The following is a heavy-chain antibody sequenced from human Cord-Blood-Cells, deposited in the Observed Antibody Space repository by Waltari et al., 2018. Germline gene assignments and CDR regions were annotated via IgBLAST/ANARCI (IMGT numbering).Heavy chain of an antibody. V-gene: IGHV4-34*01. D-gene: IGHD3-3*01. CDR3: ARENLEWLLYYYYYYMDV. Sequence: QVQLQQWGAGLLKPSETLSLTCAVYGGSFSGYYWSWIRQPPGKGLEWIGEINHSGSTNDNPSLKSRVTISVDTSKNQFSLKLSSVTAADTAVYYCARENLEWLLYYYYYYMDVWGKGTTVTVSS. J-gene: IGHJ6*03. CDR2: INHSGST. CDR1: GGSFSGYY.